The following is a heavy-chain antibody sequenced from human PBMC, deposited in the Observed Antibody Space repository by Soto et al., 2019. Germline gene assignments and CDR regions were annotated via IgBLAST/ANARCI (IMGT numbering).Heavy chain of an antibody. J-gene: IGHJ6*02. CDR2: IYYSGST. D-gene: IGHD5-18*01. Sequence: PSEPLSLTFTVSGGSISISSYYWGWIRQPPGKGLEWIGSIYYSGSTYYNPSLKSRVTISVDTSKNQFSLKLSSVTAADTAVYYCACIFSGGYGYGFYYYGMDVWGQGTTVT. CDR3: ACIFSGGYGYGFYYYGMDV. CDR1: GGSISISSYY. V-gene: IGHV4-39*01.